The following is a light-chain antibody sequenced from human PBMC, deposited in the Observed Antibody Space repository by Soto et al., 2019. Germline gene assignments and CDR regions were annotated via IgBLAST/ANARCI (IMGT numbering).Light chain of an antibody. CDR3: QQSSRSPLT. CDR1: QSISSY. Sequence: IVLTQSPCTLSLSPGERATLSCRASQSISSYLAWYQQRPGQAPRLLIYGASSRATGIPDRFSGSGSGTDFTLTISRLEPEDFAVYYCQQSSRSPLTFGGGTRWIS. CDR2: GAS. J-gene: IGKJ4*01. V-gene: IGKV3-20*01.